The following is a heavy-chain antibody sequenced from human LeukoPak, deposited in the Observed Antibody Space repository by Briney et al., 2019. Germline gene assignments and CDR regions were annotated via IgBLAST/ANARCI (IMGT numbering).Heavy chain of an antibody. CDR2: ISSDGSST. CDR1: GFTFSSYW. V-gene: IGHV3-74*01. J-gene: IGHJ2*01. D-gene: IGHD6-13*01. Sequence: GGSLRLSCAASGFTFSSYWMHWVRQAPGKGLVWVSLISSDGSSTTYADSVKGRFTISRDSAKNTLYLQMSSLRAEDTAVYYCARRRLPAADPWYFDLWGRGTLVTVSS. CDR3: ARRRLPAADPWYFDL.